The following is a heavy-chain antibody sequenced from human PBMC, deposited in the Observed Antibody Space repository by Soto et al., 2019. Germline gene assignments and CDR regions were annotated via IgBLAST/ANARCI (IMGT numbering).Heavy chain of an antibody. D-gene: IGHD2-2*01. CDR2: ISYDGSNK. CDR1: GFTFSSYG. J-gene: IGHJ4*02. CDR3: AKGLDFIVVVPAAMGAPDY. V-gene: IGHV3-30*18. Sequence: GGSLRLSCAASGFTFSSYGMHWVRQAPGKGLEWVAVISYDGSNKYYADSVKGRFTISRDNSKNTLYLQMNSLRAEDTAVYYCAKGLDFIVVVPAAMGAPDYWGQGTLVTVSS.